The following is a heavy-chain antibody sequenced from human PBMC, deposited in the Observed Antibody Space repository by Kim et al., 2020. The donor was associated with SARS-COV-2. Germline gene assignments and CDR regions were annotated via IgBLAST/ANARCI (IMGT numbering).Heavy chain of an antibody. CDR1: GYTFTSYG. Sequence: ASVKVSCKASGYTFTSYGISWVRQAPGQGLEWMGWISAYNGNTNYAQKLQGRVTMTTDTSTSTAYMELRSLRSDDTAVYFCARHIVVVIAINENQLQYYFGYWGQGTLVTVSS. D-gene: IGHD2-21*01. CDR3: ARHIVVVIAINENQLQYYFGY. CDR2: ISAYNGNT. J-gene: IGHJ4*02. V-gene: IGHV1-18*04.